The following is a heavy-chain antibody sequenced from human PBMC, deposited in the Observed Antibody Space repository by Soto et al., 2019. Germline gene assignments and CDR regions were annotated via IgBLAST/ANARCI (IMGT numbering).Heavy chain of an antibody. V-gene: IGHV3-30*18. CDR1: GFTFSSYA. Sequence: GGSRKLPCSASGFTFSSYARHWVRQAPGKGLEWVAVISYDGSKKYYANSVRGRFTISRDDSKNTLLLQLNSLRSEDTAVYYCAKGTDHWNDPPGKYFYCTMDVWGQG. CDR3: AKGTDHWNDPPGKYFYCTMDV. J-gene: IGHJ6*02. CDR2: ISYDGSKK. D-gene: IGHD1-1*01.